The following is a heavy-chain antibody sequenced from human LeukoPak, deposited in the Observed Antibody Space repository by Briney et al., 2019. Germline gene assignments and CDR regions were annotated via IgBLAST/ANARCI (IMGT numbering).Heavy chain of an antibody. CDR2: IYYSGST. V-gene: IGHV4-59*01. CDR3: VREVGDADSDNWFDP. J-gene: IGHJ5*02. CDR1: GGSISPYY. Sequence: SETLFLTCTVSGGSISPYYWSWIRQPPGKGLEWIGYIYYSGSTNYNPSLKSRVTISIDTSGNQISLILRSVTAADTAVYYCVREVGDADSDNWFDPWGQGTLVTVSS. D-gene: IGHD2-21*02.